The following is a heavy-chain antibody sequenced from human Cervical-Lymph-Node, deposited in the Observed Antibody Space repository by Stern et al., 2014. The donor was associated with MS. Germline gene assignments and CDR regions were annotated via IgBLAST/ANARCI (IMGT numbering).Heavy chain of an antibody. CDR3: ARDRGSHSDY. D-gene: IGHD1-26*01. J-gene: IGHJ4*02. V-gene: IGHV1-2*02. CDR2: ISTDTGGA. Sequence: QVQLVQSGAEVQKPGASVKVSCKASGYSFTAYFIHWVRQAPGQGLEWMGWISTDTGGANYAQRLQGRVTMTRDTSISTTYMELSRLRSDDTAVYYCARDRGSHSDYWGQGTLVTVSS. CDR1: GYSFTAYF.